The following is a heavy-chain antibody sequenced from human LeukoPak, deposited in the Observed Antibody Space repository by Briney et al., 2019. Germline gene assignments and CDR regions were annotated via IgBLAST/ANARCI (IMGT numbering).Heavy chain of an antibody. CDR3: ARRNPYYDSSGPGLVDY. D-gene: IGHD3-22*01. CDR2: ISSSSTYI. CDR1: RFTFSPYT. Sequence: PGGSLRLSCAASRFTFSPYTMNWVRQAPGKGLEWVSSISSSSTYIYYADSVKGRFTISRDNSKNTLYLQMNSLRAEDTAVYYCARRNPYYDSSGPGLVDYWGQGTLVTVSS. J-gene: IGHJ4*02. V-gene: IGHV3-21*04.